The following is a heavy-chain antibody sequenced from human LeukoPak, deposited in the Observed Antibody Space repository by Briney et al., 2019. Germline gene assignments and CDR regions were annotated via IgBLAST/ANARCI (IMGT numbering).Heavy chain of an antibody. Sequence: GGSLRLSCTASGFTFNFYSMNWVRQAPGKGLEWVSAISSSSSYTYYADSVKGRFTISRDDAKNSLYLQMNSLRAEDTAVYYCARVTSGYSYGYDYWGQGTLVTVSS. V-gene: IGHV3-21*04. D-gene: IGHD5-18*01. CDR3: ARVTSGYSYGYDY. CDR1: GFTFNFYS. J-gene: IGHJ4*02. CDR2: ISSSSSYT.